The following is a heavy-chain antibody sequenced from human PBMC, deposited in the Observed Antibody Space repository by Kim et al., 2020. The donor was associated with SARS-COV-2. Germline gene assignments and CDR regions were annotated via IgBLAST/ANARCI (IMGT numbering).Heavy chain of an antibody. J-gene: IGHJ6*02. CDR1: GYTFTSYG. D-gene: IGHD2-15*01. CDR2: ISAYNGNT. V-gene: IGHV1-18*01. CDR3: ARGGAVVVRYYYYGMDV. Sequence: ASVKVSCKASGYTFTSYGISWVRQAPGQGLEWMGWISAYNGNTNYAQKLQGRVTMTTDTSTSTAYMELRSLRSDDTAVYYCARGGAVVVRYYYYGMDVWGQGPRSPSP.